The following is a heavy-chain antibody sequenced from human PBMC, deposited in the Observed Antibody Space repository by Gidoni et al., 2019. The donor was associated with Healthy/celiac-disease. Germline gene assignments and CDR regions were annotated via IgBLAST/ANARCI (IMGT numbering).Heavy chain of an antibody. CDR1: GFTFRNAW. J-gene: IGHJ4*02. D-gene: IGHD3-22*01. V-gene: IGHV3-15*01. CDR2: IKSKTDGGTT. CDR3: TTANYYDSSGYSRTPFDY. Sequence: EVQLVESGGGLVQPGGSLRLSCAASGFTFRNAWMSWVRPAPGKGLGWVGRIKSKTDGGTTDYAAPVKGRFTISRDDSKNTLYLQMNSLKTEDTAVYYCTTANYYDSSGYSRTPFDYWGQGTLVTVSS.